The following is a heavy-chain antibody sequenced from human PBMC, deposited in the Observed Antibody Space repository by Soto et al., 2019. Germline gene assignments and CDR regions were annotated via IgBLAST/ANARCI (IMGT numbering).Heavy chain of an antibody. Sequence: ASVKVSCKASGYTFTSYGISWVRQAPRQGLEWMGWISAYNGNTNYAQKLQGRVTMTTDTSTSTAYMELRSLRSDDTAVYYCASSHQGDSSTYYFDYWGQGTLVTVSS. V-gene: IGHV1-18*01. CDR3: ASSHQGDSSTYYFDY. CDR1: GYTFTSYG. D-gene: IGHD3-22*01. J-gene: IGHJ4*02. CDR2: ISAYNGNT.